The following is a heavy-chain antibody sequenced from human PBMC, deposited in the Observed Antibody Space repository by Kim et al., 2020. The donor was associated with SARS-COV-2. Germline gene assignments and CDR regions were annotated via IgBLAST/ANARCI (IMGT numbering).Heavy chain of an antibody. CDR1: GDSVSSNSAA. D-gene: IGHD3-10*01. J-gene: IGHJ6*02. V-gene: IGHV6-1*01. CDR2: TYYRSQWYN. CDR3: ARDLDARGYYYYYGMDV. Sequence: SQTLSLTCAISGDSVSSNSAAWNWIRQSPSRGLEWLGRTYYRSQWYNDYAVSVKSRITINPDTSKNQFSLQLNSVTPEDTAVYYCARDLDARGYYYYYGMDVWGQGTTVTVSS.